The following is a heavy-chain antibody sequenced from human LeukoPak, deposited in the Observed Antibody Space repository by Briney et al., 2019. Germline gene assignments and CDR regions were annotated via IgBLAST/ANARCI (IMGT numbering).Heavy chain of an antibody. V-gene: IGHV1-69*05. CDR1: GYTFTSYG. J-gene: IGHJ3*02. Sequence: VASVKVSCKASGYTFTSYGISWVRQAPGQGLEWMGGIIPIFGTANYAQKFQGRVTITTDESTSTAYMELSSLRSEDTAVYYCARDLTGPMTTVTSGAFDIWGQGTMVTVSS. CDR2: IIPIFGTA. CDR3: ARDLTGPMTTVTSGAFDI. D-gene: IGHD4-17*01.